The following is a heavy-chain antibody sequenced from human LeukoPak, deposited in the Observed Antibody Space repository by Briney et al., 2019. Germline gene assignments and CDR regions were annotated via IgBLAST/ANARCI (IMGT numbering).Heavy chain of an antibody. CDR2: ISYDGSNK. J-gene: IGHJ4*02. CDR3: ARDDLGYCSGGRCYSGILDY. V-gene: IGHV3-30-3*01. CDR1: GFTFSSYA. Sequence: GGSLRLSCAASGFTFSSYAMHWVRQAPGKGLEWVAVISYDGSNKYYADSVKGRFTISRDNSKNTLYLQMNSLRAEDTAVYYCARDDLGYCSGGRCYSGILDYWGQGTLVTVSS. D-gene: IGHD2-15*01.